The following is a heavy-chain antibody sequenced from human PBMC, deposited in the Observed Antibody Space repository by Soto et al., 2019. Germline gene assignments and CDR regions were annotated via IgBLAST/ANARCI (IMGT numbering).Heavy chain of an antibody. V-gene: IGHV3-30-3*01. CDR3: ARDPKTSGGQNWAFNYFDS. D-gene: IGHD7-27*01. CDR1: GFSFSISP. Sequence: GGSLRLSCAASGFSFSISPMHWVRQAPGKGPEWVALIPYDGTNKFYADSVKGRFTISRDNSKSTLYLQVDSLRPEDAAVYYCARDPKTSGGQNWAFNYFDSWGQGTMVTVSS. J-gene: IGHJ4*02. CDR2: IPYDGTNK.